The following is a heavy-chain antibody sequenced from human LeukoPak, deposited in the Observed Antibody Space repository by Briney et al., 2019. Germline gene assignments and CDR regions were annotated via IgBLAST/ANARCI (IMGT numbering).Heavy chain of an antibody. D-gene: IGHD5-18*01. CDR3: ARDQGYSYGGHWFDP. CDR2: ISSSSSTI. Sequence: GGSLRLSCAASGFTFSRYSMNWVRQAPGKGLEWVSYISSSSSTIYYADSVKGRFTISRDNAKNSLYLQMNSLRAEDTAVYYCARDQGYSYGGHWFDPWGRGTLVTVSS. V-gene: IGHV3-48*04. CDR1: GFTFSRYS. J-gene: IGHJ5*02.